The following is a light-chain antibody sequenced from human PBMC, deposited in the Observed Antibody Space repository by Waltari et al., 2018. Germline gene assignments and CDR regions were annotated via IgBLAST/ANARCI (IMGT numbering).Light chain of an antibody. Sequence: DIQMTQSPSSLSAYVGDRVTITCRASQSISRYLNWYQQKPGRAPKLLIYGASSLQSGVPSRFSGSGSATEFTLSINNLQPEDFGTYYCQQSYITSMYTFGQGTKLE. J-gene: IGKJ2*01. CDR3: QQSYITSMYT. CDR2: GAS. CDR1: QSISRY. V-gene: IGKV1-39*01.